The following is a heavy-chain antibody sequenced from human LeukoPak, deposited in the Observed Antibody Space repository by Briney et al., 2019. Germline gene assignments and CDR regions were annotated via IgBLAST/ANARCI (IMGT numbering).Heavy chain of an antibody. CDR2: IDSSSSTI. V-gene: IGHV3-48*04. J-gene: IGHJ4*02. CDR3: ARAASHFDY. D-gene: IGHD6-25*01. Sequence: GGSLRLSCAASGFTFSSYGMNWVRQAPGKGLEWVSYIDSSSSTIYYADSVKGRFTISRDNAKNSLYLQMKSLRAEDTALYYCARAASHFDYWGQGTLVTVSS. CDR1: GFTFSSYG.